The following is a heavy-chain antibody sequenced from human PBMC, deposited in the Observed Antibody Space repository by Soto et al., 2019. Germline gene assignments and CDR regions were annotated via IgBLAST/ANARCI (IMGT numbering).Heavy chain of an antibody. Sequence: ASVKVSCKVSGYTLTELSMHWVRQAPGKGLEWMGGFDPEDGETIYAQKFQGRVTMTEDTSTDTAYMELSSLRSEDTAVYYCMAVVVPAATYYYYYMNVGAKGPTVTVSS. CDR3: MAVVVPAATYYYYYMNV. CDR2: FDPEDGET. V-gene: IGHV1-24*01. CDR1: GYTLTELS. J-gene: IGHJ6*03. D-gene: IGHD2-2*01.